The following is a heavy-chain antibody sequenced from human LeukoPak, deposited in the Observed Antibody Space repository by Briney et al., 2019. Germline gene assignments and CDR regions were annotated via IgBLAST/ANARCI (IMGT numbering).Heavy chain of an antibody. CDR3: AKDGYDYVWGSYRPYFDY. V-gene: IGHV3-21*04. Sequence: PGGSLRLSCAASGFTFTSYSMNWVRQAPGKGLEWVSSISSSSSYIYYADSVKGRFTISRDNSKNTLYLQMNSLRAEDTAVYYCAKDGYDYVWGSYRPYFDYWGQGTLVTVSS. CDR2: ISSSSSYI. J-gene: IGHJ4*02. D-gene: IGHD3-16*02. CDR1: GFTFTSYS.